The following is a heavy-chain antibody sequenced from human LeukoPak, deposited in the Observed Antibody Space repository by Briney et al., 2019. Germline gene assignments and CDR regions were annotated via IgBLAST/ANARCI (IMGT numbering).Heavy chain of an antibody. CDR3: ARGPLHYYDSSGYYEDY. CDR1: GGSISSYY. Sequence: SETLSLTCTVSGGSISSYYWSWIRQPAGKGLEWIGRIYTSGSTNYNPSLKSRVTMSVDTSKNQFSLKLSSVTAADTAVYYCARGPLHYYDSSGYYEDYWGQGTLVTVSS. CDR2: IYTSGST. J-gene: IGHJ4*02. V-gene: IGHV4-4*07. D-gene: IGHD3-22*01.